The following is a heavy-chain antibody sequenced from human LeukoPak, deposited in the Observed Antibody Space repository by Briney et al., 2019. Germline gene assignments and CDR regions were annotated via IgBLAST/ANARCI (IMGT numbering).Heavy chain of an antibody. D-gene: IGHD3-22*01. V-gene: IGHV4-34*01. CDR1: GGSFSGYY. CDR2: INHSGST. Sequence: SETLSLTCAVYGGSFSGYYWSWIRQPPGKGLEWIGGINHSGSTNYNPSLKGRVTIPVDTSKNQFSLKLSSVTAADTAVYYCARGPNYYDSSGYSDYWGQGTLVTVSS. CDR3: ARGPNYYDSSGYSDY. J-gene: IGHJ4*02.